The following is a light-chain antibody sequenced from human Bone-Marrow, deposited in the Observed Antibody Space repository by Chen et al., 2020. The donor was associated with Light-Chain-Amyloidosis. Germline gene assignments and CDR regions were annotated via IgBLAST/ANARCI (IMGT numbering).Light chain of an antibody. V-gene: IGLV3-21*02. Sequence: SYLLTQASSVSVAPGQTAPIACGGNNIGSTSVHWYQQTPGQAPLLVVYDDSDRPSGIPERLSGSNSGNTATLTISRVEAGDEADYYCQVWDRSSDRPVFGGGTKLTVL. CDR2: DDS. J-gene: IGLJ3*02. CDR1: NIGSTS. CDR3: QVWDRSSDRPV.